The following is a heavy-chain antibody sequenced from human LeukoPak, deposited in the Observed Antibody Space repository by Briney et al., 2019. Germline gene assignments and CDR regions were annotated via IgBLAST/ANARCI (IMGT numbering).Heavy chain of an antibody. CDR1: GGSFSGYY. Sequence: SETLSLTCAVYGGSFSGYYWSWIRQPPGKGLEWIGEINHSGSTNYNPSLKSRVTISVDTSKNQFSLKLSSVTAADTAVYYCARDRTGGWGQGTLVTVPS. CDR2: INHSGST. D-gene: IGHD1-26*01. V-gene: IGHV4-34*01. CDR3: ARDRTGG. J-gene: IGHJ4*02.